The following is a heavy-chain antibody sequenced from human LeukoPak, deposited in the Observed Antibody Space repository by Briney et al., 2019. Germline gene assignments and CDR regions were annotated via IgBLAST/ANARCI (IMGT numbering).Heavy chain of an antibody. CDR1: GASISPYY. V-gene: IGHV4-59*01. CDR3: ARGTYGGSGN. CDR2: IYDPESPDSNPSL. Sequence: SETLSLTCSVSGASISPYYWSWIRQPPGKRLEWIANIYDPESPDSNPSLIYNPSLKRRATISLDTSKNQFFLRLTSMTAADTAVYYCARGTYGGSGNWGQGTLVIVSA. J-gene: IGHJ4*02. D-gene: IGHD4-23*01.